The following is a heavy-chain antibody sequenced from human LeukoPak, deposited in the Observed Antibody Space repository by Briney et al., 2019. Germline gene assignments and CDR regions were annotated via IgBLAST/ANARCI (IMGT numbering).Heavy chain of an antibody. V-gene: IGHV3-30*02. Sequence: GGSLRLSCAASGFTFSSYGMEWVRQAQGKGREWVAFIRKEGRNKYYADSVKGRFTISRDNSKNTMYMQMNRLRAEDTAVYYCAKGSFAYSYGYRIPLDYYYYMDVWGKGTTVTVSS. CDR3: AKGSFAYSYGYRIPLDYYYYMDV. D-gene: IGHD5-18*01. CDR2: IRKEGRNK. CDR1: GFTFSSYG. J-gene: IGHJ6*03.